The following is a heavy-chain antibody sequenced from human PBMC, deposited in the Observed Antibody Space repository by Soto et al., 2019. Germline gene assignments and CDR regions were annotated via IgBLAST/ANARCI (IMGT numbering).Heavy chain of an antibody. Sequence: QVQLQESGPGLVKPSQTLSLTCTVSGGSISSGGYYWSWIRQHPGKGLEWIGYIYYSGSTYYNPSLKGRVTIAVATSKNQFSLKLSSVTAADTAVYYCARGGGSFGTALWYFDYWGQGTLVTVSS. CDR2: IYYSGST. J-gene: IGHJ4*02. D-gene: IGHD5-18*01. V-gene: IGHV4-31*03. CDR3: ARGGGSFGTALWYFDY. CDR1: GGSISSGGYY.